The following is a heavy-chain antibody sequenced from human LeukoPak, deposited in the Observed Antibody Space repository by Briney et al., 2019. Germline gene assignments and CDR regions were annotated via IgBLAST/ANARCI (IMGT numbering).Heavy chain of an antibody. V-gene: IGHV3-74*03. CDR3: ARSKSWYSTDAF. D-gene: IGHD2-15*01. J-gene: IGHJ3*01. CDR2: INGDGSNT. Sequence: GGSLRLSCAASGFTFSSHWMHWVRHAPGKGLVWVSRINGDGSNTTYADSVKGRFTISRDNAKNTPYLQMSSLRAEDTAVYHCARSKSWYSTDAFWGQGTMVTVSS. CDR1: GFTFSSHW.